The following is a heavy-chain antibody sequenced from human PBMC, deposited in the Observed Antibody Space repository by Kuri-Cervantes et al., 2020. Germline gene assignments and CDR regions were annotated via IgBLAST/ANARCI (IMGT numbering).Heavy chain of an antibody. CDR1: GFIVRTNY. CDR2: ISSSGSTI. D-gene: IGHD3-16*01. V-gene: IGHV3-11*01. CDR3: AREEGWGAPPDDY. J-gene: IGHJ4*02. Sequence: GGSLRLSCAVSGFIVRTNYMSWVRQAPGKGLEWVSYISSSGSTIHYAGSVKGRFIISRDNAKNSLYLQMNSLRGEDTAVYYCAREEGWGAPPDDYWGQGTLVTVSS.